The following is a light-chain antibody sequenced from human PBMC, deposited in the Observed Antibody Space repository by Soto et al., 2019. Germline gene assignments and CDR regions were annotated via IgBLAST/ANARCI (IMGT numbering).Light chain of an antibody. J-gene: IGKJ1*01. CDR1: QSVSSSY. Sequence: EIVLTQSPGTLSLSPGERATLSCRASQSVSSSYLAWYQQKPGQAPRPLIYGASSRAIGIPDRFSGSGSGTDFTLTISRLEPEDFAVYYCQQYGSSPCTFGQGTKVEI. CDR3: QQYGSSPCT. CDR2: GAS. V-gene: IGKV3-20*01.